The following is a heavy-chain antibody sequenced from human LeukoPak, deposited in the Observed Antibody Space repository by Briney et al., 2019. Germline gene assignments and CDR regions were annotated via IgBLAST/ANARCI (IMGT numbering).Heavy chain of an antibody. Sequence: GRSLRLSCAASGFTFSSYAMSWVRQAPGKGLEWVSAISGSGGSTYYADSVKGRFTISRDNSKNTLYLQMNSLRAEDTAVYYCAKGDYYYDSSGYYYFDYWGQGTLVTVSS. J-gene: IGHJ4*02. D-gene: IGHD3-22*01. V-gene: IGHV3-23*01. CDR3: AKGDYYYDSSGYYYFDY. CDR1: GFTFSSYA. CDR2: ISGSGGST.